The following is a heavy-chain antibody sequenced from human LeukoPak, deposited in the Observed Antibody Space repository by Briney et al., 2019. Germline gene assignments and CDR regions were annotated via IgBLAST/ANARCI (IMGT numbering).Heavy chain of an antibody. CDR3: ARAPSTIFGVVRRLFDY. V-gene: IGHV4-38-2*02. CDR1: GYSISSGYY. D-gene: IGHD3-3*01. J-gene: IGHJ4*02. Sequence: SETLSLTCTVSGYSISSGYYWGWIRQPPGKGLEWIGSIYHSGSTYYNPSLKSRVTISVDTSKNQFSLKLSSVTAADTAAYYCARAPSTIFGVVRRLFDYWGQGTLVTVSS. CDR2: IYHSGST.